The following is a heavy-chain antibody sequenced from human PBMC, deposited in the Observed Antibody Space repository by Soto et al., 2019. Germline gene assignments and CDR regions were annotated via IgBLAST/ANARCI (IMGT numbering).Heavy chain of an antibody. J-gene: IGHJ4*02. CDR1: GSSVSNNYW. CDR3: ANFLGHDSWSGYTIIDS. CDR2: MYYSGST. V-gene: IGHV4-28*01. Sequence: SSETLSLTCAVSGSSVSNNYWWGWIRQPPGKGLEWIGYMYYSGSTYYNPSLKSRVTMSVDTSKNQFSLKLPSMTAVDKAVYYCANFLGHDSWSGYTIIDSLGQGTLGT. D-gene: IGHD3-3*01.